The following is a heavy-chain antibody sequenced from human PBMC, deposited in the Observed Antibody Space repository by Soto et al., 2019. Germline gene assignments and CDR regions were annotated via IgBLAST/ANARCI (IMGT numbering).Heavy chain of an antibody. CDR2: ISGSSEDT. Sequence: PGGSLRLSCAASGFTFSSSAMSWVRQAPGKGLEWVSSISGSSEDTYYADSVKGRFIIFRDNPRNTLYLQMNTLRAEDTAVYYCAKVQTWTIFDYWGQGTRVTVSS. CDR3: AKVQTWTIFDY. CDR1: GFTFSSSA. D-gene: IGHD1-1*01. V-gene: IGHV3-23*01. J-gene: IGHJ4*02.